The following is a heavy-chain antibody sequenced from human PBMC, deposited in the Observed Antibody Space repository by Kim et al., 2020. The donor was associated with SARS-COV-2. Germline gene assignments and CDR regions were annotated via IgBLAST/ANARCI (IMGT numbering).Heavy chain of an antibody. CDR2: IYTSGST. CDR1: GGSISSYY. D-gene: IGHD1-26*01. Sequence: SETLSLTCTVSGGSISSYYWSWIRQPAGKGLEWIGRIYTSGSTNYNPSLKSRVTMSVYTSKNQFSLKLSSVTAADTAVYYCARDAEVGATSYFDYWGQGTLVTVSS. V-gene: IGHV4-4*07. J-gene: IGHJ4*02. CDR3: ARDAEVGATSYFDY.